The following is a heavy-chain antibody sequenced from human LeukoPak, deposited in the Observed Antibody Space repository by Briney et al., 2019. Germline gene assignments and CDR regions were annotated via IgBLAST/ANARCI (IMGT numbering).Heavy chain of an antibody. J-gene: IGHJ4*02. V-gene: IGHV3-23*01. CDR3: ARVGTLGSGYYSTDY. D-gene: IGHD3-22*01. Sequence: GGSLRLSCAASGLIFSNYAMSWVRQAPGKGLEWVSGISGSGGSTYYADSVKGRFTISRDNAKNSLYLQMNSLRAEDTAVYYCARVGTLGSGYYSTDYWGQGTLVTVSS. CDR1: GLIFSNYA. CDR2: ISGSGGST.